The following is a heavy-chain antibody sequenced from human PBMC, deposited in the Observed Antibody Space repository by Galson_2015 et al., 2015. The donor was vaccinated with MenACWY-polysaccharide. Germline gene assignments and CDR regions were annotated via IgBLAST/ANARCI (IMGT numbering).Heavy chain of an antibody. Sequence: SVKVSCKASGYTFTTYAMNWVRQAPGQGLEWMGWINTNTGNTTYAQGFTGRFVFSLDTSVSTAYLQISGLKAEDTAVYYCARDQVGGYYDNSGYYYVGSGEFADHWGQGTLVTVSS. CDR2: INTNTGNT. CDR1: GYTFTTYA. CDR3: ARDQVGGYYDNSGYYYVGSGEFADH. J-gene: IGHJ4*02. D-gene: IGHD3-22*01. V-gene: IGHV7-4-1*02.